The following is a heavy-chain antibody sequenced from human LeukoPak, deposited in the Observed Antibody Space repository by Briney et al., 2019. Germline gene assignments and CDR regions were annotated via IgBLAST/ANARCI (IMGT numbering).Heavy chain of an antibody. CDR1: GFTVSSNY. D-gene: IGHD3-22*01. J-gene: IGHJ4*02. Sequence: GGSLRLSCASSGFTVSSNYMSWVRQAPGKGLEWVSVIYSGGGTYYADSVKGRFTISRDNSKNTLYLQMNSLRAEDTAVYYCARAAMGMTTSPFDYWGQGTLVTVSS. CDR2: IYSGGGT. CDR3: ARAAMGMTTSPFDY. V-gene: IGHV3-66*01.